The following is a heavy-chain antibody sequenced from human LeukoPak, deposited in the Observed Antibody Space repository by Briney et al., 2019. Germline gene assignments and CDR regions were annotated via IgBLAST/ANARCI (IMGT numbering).Heavy chain of an antibody. CDR2: IYSSDNT. CDR3: ARGITNIAVGDY. Sequence: GGSLRLSCAASGFTVSNNYMSWVRQAPGKGLEWVSIIYSSDNTYYADSVKGRFAISRDNSKNTLFLQMNGLRAEDTAVYYCARGITNIAVGDYWGQGTLVTVSS. D-gene: IGHD6-19*01. J-gene: IGHJ4*02. V-gene: IGHV3-53*01. CDR1: GFTVSNNY.